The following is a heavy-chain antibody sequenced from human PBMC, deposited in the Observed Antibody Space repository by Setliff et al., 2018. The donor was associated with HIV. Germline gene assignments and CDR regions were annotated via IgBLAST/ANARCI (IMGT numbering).Heavy chain of an antibody. V-gene: IGHV4-39*01. CDR3: ATLQSSGWPHGIEY. CDR1: GGSISRTNYY. D-gene: IGHD6-19*01. Sequence: PSETLSLTCTVSGGSISRTNYYWSWIRQPPGKGLEWIGCIYYGGSTYYTSSLMGRVTISVDASKNQFSLKVNFVTASDTVVYYCATLQSSGWPHGIEYWCQGTLVTVSS. CDR2: IYYGGST. J-gene: IGHJ4*02.